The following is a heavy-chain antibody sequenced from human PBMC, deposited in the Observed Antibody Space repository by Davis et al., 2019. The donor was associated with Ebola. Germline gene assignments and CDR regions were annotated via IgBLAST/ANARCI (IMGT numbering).Heavy chain of an antibody. CDR1: GYSFTSYW. V-gene: IGHV5-10-1*01. D-gene: IGHD6-13*01. J-gene: IGHJ6*02. CDR2: IDPSDSYT. Sequence: KVSCKGSGYSFTSYWISWVRQMPGKGLEWMGRIDPSDSYTNYSPSFQGHVTISADKSISTAYLQWSSLKALDTAMYYCARRDFAAAGIGDYYGMDVWGQGTTVTVSS. CDR3: ARRDFAAAGIGDYYGMDV.